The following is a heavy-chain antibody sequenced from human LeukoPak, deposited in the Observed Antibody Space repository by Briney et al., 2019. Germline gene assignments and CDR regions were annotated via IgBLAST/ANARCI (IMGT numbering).Heavy chain of an antibody. Sequence: SETLSLTCAVYGGSFSGYYWSWIRQPPGKGLEWIGEINHSGSTNYNPSLKSRVTISVDTSNNQFSLRLSSVTAADTAVYYCATTTIRLGFWGQGTLVTVSS. CDR1: GGSFSGYY. J-gene: IGHJ4*02. V-gene: IGHV4-34*01. CDR3: ATTTIRLGF. D-gene: IGHD1-26*01. CDR2: INHSGST.